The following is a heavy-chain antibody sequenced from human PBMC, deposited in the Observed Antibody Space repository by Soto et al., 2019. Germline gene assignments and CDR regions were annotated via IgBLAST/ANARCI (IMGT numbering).Heavy chain of an antibody. CDR1: VDTLSHYG. CDR3: ATGDSSDTGNH. V-gene: IGHV1-69*06. CDR2: TTAILGTR. J-gene: IGHJ5*02. Sequence: QVQQVQAGAAVKKPGSSVKGSCKASVDTLSHYGVSWVRQVPGKGLEGMGGTTAILGTRDDVQTFQGRMTITWAKTTTPTYMELNRLTSDDTAVYKCATGDSSDTGNHWGQGTLVTVSS. D-gene: IGHD5-18*01.